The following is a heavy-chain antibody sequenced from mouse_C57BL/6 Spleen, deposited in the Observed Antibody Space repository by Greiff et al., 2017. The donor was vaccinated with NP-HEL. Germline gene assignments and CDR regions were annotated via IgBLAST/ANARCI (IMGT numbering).Heavy chain of an antibody. D-gene: IGHD3-2*02. V-gene: IGHV5-17*01. Sequence: EVHLVESGGGLVKPGGSLKLSCAASGFTFSDYGMHWVRQAPEKGLEWVAYISSGSSTIYYADTVKGRFTISRDNAKNTLFLQMTSLRSEDTAMYYCARGTAQALDYWGQGTTLTVSS. CDR1: GFTFSDYG. J-gene: IGHJ2*01. CDR2: ISSGSSTI. CDR3: ARGTAQALDY.